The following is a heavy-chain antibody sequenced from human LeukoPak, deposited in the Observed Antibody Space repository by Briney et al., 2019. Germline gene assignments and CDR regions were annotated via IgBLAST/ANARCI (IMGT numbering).Heavy chain of an antibody. Sequence: GESLKISCKGSGYSFTSYWIGWVRQMPGKGLEWMGIIYPGDSDTRYSPSFQGQVTISADKSISTAYLQWSSLKASDTAMYYCARQGIERLGEFYAFDIWGQGTMVTVSS. D-gene: IGHD3-16*01. CDR3: ARQGIERLGEFYAFDI. CDR2: IYPGDSDT. V-gene: IGHV5-51*01. CDR1: GYSFTSYW. J-gene: IGHJ3*02.